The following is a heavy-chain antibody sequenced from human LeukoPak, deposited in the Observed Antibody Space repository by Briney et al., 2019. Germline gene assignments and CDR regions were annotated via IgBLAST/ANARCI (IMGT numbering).Heavy chain of an antibody. CDR3: VKDLVRYFDWSYPNTPFDY. CDR1: GFTVSSNY. Sequence: GGSLRLSCAASGFTVSSNYMSWVRQAPGKGLEWVSVIYRCGSTYYADSVKGRFTTSRDNAKNSLFLQMNSLRAEDTALYYCVKDLVRYFDWSYPNTPFDYWGQGALVTVSS. CDR2: IYRCGST. J-gene: IGHJ4*02. V-gene: IGHV3-53*05. D-gene: IGHD3-9*01.